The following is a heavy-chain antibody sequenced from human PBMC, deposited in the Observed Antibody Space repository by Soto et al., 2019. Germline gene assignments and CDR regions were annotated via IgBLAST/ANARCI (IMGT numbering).Heavy chain of an antibody. CDR1: GGSISSYY. J-gene: IGHJ6*02. Sequence: SETLSLTCTVSGGSISSYYWSWIRQPPGKGLEWIGYIYYSGSTNYNPSLKSRVTISVDTSKNQFSLKLSSVTAADTAVYYCARINSGYDRGQGLYYYSGMDVWGQGTTVTVSS. CDR2: IYYSGST. D-gene: IGHD5-12*01. CDR3: ARINSGYDRGQGLYYYSGMDV. V-gene: IGHV4-59*01.